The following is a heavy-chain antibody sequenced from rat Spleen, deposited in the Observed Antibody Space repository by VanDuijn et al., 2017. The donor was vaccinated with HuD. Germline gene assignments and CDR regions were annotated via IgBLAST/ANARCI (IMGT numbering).Heavy chain of an antibody. Sequence: QVQLKESGPGLVQPSQTLSLTCTVSGLSLTSNSVSWIRQPPGKGLEWIGVIWNHGGTDYNSAIKSRLSISRDTSKSQVFLKMDSLQTEDSAMYFWTRGSVFFDYWGQGVMVTVSS. CDR1: GLSLTSNS. CDR3: TRGSVFFDY. V-gene: IGHV2-47*01. J-gene: IGHJ2*01. CDR2: IWNHGGT.